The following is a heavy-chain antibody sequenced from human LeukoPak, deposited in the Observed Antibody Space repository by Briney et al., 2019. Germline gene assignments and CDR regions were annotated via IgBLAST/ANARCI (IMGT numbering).Heavy chain of an antibody. CDR2: ISYDGSKK. CDR1: GFTFSSYG. D-gene: IGHD5-12*01. V-gene: IGHV3-30*18. J-gene: IGHJ4*02. CDR3: AKGGYSGSAYFDY. Sequence: PGRSLRLSCAASGFTFSSYGMHWVRQAPGKGLEWVAAISYDGSKKYYADSVKGRFTISRDNSKNTLYLQMNSLRAEDTAVYYCAKGGYSGSAYFDYWGQGTLVTVSS.